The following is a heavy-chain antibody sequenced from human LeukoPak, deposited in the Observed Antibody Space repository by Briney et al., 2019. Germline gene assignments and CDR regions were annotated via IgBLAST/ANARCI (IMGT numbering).Heavy chain of an antibody. CDR3: AKPPTVAGYYYYYMDV. CDR2: ISGSGGST. D-gene: IGHD6-19*01. V-gene: IGHV3-23*01. Sequence: GGSLRLSCAASGFTFSSYAMSWVRQAPGKGLEWVSAISGSGGSTYYADSVKGRFTISRDNSKNTLYLQMNSLRAEDTAVYYCAKPPTVAGYYYYYMDVWGKGTTVTVSS. CDR1: GFTFSSYA. J-gene: IGHJ6*03.